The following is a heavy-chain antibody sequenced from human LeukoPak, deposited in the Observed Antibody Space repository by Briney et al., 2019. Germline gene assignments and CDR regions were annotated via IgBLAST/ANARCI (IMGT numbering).Heavy chain of an antibody. CDR3: ARRRDCSSTSCYSEIDY. D-gene: IGHD2-2*01. V-gene: IGHV4-59*01. J-gene: IGHJ4*02. Sequence: SETLSLTCTVSGGSISSYYWSWIRQPPGKGLGWIGYIYYSGSTNYNPSLKSRVTISVDTSKNQFSLKLSSVTAADTAVYYCARRRDCSSTSCYSEIDYWGQGTLVTVSS. CDR1: GGSISSYY. CDR2: IYYSGST.